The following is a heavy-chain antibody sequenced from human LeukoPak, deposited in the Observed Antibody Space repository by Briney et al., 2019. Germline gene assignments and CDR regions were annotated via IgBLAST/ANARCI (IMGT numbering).Heavy chain of an antibody. CDR1: GGSISSYY. Sequence: SETLSLTCNVSGGSISSYYWSWIRQPPGKGLEWIGYIYYSGNTNYNPPLKSRVTISADTSKNQFSLKLSSVTAADTAMYYCARQRDNALSYFDYWGQGTLVTVSS. D-gene: IGHD1-14*01. CDR2: IYYSGNT. J-gene: IGHJ4*02. CDR3: ARQRDNALSYFDY. V-gene: IGHV4-59*08.